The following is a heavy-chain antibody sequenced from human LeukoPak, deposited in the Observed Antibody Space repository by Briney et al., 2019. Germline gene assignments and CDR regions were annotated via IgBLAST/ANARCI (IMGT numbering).Heavy chain of an antibody. D-gene: IGHD1-26*01. CDR1: GFTFSSYS. V-gene: IGHV3-21*01. CDR2: ISSSSYI. Sequence: GGSLRLSCAASGFTFSSYSMNWVRQAPGKGLEWVSSISSSSYIYYADSVKGRFTISRDNAKNSLHLQMNSLRAEDTAVYYCARGGLVGARDLNAFDIWGQGTMVTVSS. J-gene: IGHJ3*02. CDR3: ARGGLVGARDLNAFDI.